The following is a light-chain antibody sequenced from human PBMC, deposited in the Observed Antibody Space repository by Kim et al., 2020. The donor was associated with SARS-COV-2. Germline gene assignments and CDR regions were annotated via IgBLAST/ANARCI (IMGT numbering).Light chain of an antibody. CDR1: SSDVGGHNF. J-gene: IGLJ3*02. CDR2: YVS. CDR3: CSYAGTQSWV. Sequence: QSALTQPRSVSGSPGQSVTISCTGTSSDVGGHNFVSWYQQHPGKAPKLMIYYVSQRPSGVPDRFSGSKSGNTASLTISGLQADDEADYYCCSYAGTQSWVFGGGTQLTVL. V-gene: IGLV2-11*01.